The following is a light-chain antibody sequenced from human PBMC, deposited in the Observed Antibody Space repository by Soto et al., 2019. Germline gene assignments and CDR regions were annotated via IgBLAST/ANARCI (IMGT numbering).Light chain of an antibody. J-gene: IGKJ1*01. CDR3: QHYNSYPWT. V-gene: IGKV1-5*01. CDR2: HAS. Sequence: DIPMTQSPSTLSASIGDRVTITCRASQTINNWLAWYQQKPGKAPNLLIYHASNLETGVPSRFSGSAFGTEFTLTISRLQPDDFATYYCQHYNSYPWTFGQGTKVEIK. CDR1: QTINNW.